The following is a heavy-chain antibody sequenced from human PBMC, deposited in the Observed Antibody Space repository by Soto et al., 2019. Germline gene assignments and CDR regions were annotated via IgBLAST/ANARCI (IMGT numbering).Heavy chain of an antibody. D-gene: IGHD6-19*01. V-gene: IGHV1-3*01. Sequence: QVQLVQSGAEVKKPGASVKVSCKASGYTFTSYAMHWVRQAPGQRLEWMGWINAGNGNTKYSQKFHGRVTINRDTAASRAYMELSSLRSEDTAVYYCAREEYSSGWGVWGQGTLVTVSS. CDR1: GYTFTSYA. J-gene: IGHJ4*02. CDR3: AREEYSSGWGV. CDR2: INAGNGNT.